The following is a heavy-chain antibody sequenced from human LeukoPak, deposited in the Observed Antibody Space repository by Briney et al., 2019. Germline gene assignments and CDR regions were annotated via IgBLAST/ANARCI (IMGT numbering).Heavy chain of an antibody. J-gene: IGHJ6*02. V-gene: IGHV4-34*01. Sequence: PSETLSLTCAVYGGSFSGYYWSWIRQPPGKGLEWIGEINHSGSTNYNPSLKSRVTISVDTSKNQFSLKLSSVTAADTAVYYCARYSNYRFTYGMDVWGQGTTVTVSS. CDR3: ARYSNYRFTYGMDV. CDR1: GGSFSGYY. CDR2: INHSGST. D-gene: IGHD4-4*01.